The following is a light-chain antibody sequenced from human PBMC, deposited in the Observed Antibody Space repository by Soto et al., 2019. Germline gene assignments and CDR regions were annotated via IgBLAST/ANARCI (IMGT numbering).Light chain of an antibody. CDR1: QSVGTF. CDR3: QQYKSYAPT. J-gene: IGKJ1*01. V-gene: IGKV3-11*01. Sequence: EIVLTQSPATLSLSPGERATLSCRASQSVGTFLAWYQQIPGQAPRLLIYDASNRATGIPARFSGSGSGTDFTLTISSLEPDDFATYFCQQYKSYAPTFGQGTKVEIK. CDR2: DAS.